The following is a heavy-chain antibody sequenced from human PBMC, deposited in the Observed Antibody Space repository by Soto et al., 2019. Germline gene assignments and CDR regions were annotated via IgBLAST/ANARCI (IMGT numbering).Heavy chain of an antibody. D-gene: IGHD6-13*01. CDR2: ISSSSSYI. CDR1: GFTFSSYS. J-gene: IGHJ4*02. Sequence: EVQLVESGGGLVKPGGSLRLSCADSGFTFSSYSMNWVRQAPGKGLEWGSSISSSSSYIYYADSVKGRFTISRDKAKNSLYLHMNSLRAEDTAVYYCAREFQQLVDYWGQGTLVPVSS. V-gene: IGHV3-21*06. CDR3: AREFQQLVDY.